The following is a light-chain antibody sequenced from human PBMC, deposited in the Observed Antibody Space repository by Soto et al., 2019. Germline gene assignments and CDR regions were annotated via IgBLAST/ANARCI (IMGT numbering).Light chain of an antibody. CDR1: QGVSDW. Sequence: EIQMTQFPSSVGESGVDIVTVTCWESQGVSDWVAWYQQKPGEDPKLLIYGSSSLLSGVPSRFSGTRSGTEFTLTISSLQSEDFAVYFCQHYNHWPWKCGQGTKGDIK. J-gene: IGKJ1*01. CDR3: QHYNHWPWK. V-gene: IGKV1-12*01. CDR2: GSS.